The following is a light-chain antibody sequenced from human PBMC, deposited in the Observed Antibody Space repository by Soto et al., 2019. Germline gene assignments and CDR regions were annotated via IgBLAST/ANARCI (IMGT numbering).Light chain of an antibody. CDR3: QRSHSTPWT. J-gene: IGKJ1*01. CDR2: GAS. V-gene: IGKV1-39*01. Sequence: DIQMTQSPSSLSASVGDRVTITCRASQTITTYLNWYQQKPGKTPKLLIYGASSLQSGVPSRCSRNGTGTDFILTISSLRPEDYATYRCQRSHSTPWTYGRGNKEEIK. CDR1: QTITTY.